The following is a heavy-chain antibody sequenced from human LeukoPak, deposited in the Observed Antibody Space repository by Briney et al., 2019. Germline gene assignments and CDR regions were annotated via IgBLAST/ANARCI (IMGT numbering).Heavy chain of an antibody. CDR3: AKEEMAHAFDL. CDR2: ISGPGPST. Sequence: QPGGSLRLSCAASGFSFRRYAMNWVRPAPGRGLEWVAVISGPGPSTVYADSVKGRFTISRDNSKNTLFLQLDSLRVEDTAIYYCAKEEMAHAFDLWGQGTMVTLSS. CDR1: GFSFRRYA. V-gene: IGHV3-23*01. D-gene: IGHD5-24*01. J-gene: IGHJ3*01.